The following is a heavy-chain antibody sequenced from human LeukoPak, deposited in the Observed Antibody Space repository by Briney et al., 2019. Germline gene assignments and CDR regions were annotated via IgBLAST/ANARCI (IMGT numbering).Heavy chain of an antibody. Sequence: SGRSLRLSCAASGFTFSSYAMSWVRQAPGKGLEWVSAISGSGGSTYYADSVKGRFTISRDNSKNTLYLQMNSLRAEDTAVHYCAESTSGWYVDYWGQGTLVTVSS. CDR3: AESTSGWYVDY. J-gene: IGHJ4*02. D-gene: IGHD6-19*01. V-gene: IGHV3-23*01. CDR1: GFTFSSYA. CDR2: ISGSGGST.